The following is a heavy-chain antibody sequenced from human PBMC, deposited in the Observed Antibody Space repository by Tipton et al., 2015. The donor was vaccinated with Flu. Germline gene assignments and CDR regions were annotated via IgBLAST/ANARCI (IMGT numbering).Heavy chain of an antibody. J-gene: IGHJ4*02. CDR2: IKKDGSEK. CDR1: GFTFGSYG. Sequence: QLVQSGGGVVQPGMSLRLSCAASGFTFGSYGMHWVRQAPGKGLEWVATIKKDGSEKYYADSVKGRFTVSRDNAKNSLYLEMNSLRAEDTAVYYCVRDADFWTFDYWGQGILVTVSS. CDR3: VRDADFWTFDY. D-gene: IGHD1-1*01. V-gene: IGHV3-7*01.